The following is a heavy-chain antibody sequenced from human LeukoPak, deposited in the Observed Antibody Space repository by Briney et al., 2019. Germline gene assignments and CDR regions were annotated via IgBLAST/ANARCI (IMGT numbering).Heavy chain of an antibody. J-gene: IGHJ4*02. CDR1: GFTFSSYS. CDR3: ARLAVTGEDDSFDY. Sequence: GGSLRLSCAASGFTFSSYSMNWVRQAPGKGLEWVSSISSSGSYIYYADSVKGRFTISRDNAKNPLYLQMNSLRAEDTAVYYCARLAVTGEDDSFDYWGQGTLVTVSS. V-gene: IGHV3-21*01. CDR2: ISSSGSYI. D-gene: IGHD6-19*01.